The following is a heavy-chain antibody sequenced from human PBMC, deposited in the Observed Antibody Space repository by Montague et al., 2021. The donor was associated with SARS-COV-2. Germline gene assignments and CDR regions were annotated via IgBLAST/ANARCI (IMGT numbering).Heavy chain of an antibody. V-gene: IGHV3-48*03. Sequence: SLRLSCAASGFTFSNYEMNWVRQAPGKGLEWVLYISSSGSTIYYADSVKGRFTISRDPAQNSLYLQMNSLRAEDTGVYYCARDRGYGDFYYYGMDIWGQGTTVTVSS. D-gene: IGHD3-10*01. CDR2: ISSSGSTI. CDR3: ARDRGYGDFYYYGMDI. J-gene: IGHJ6*02. CDR1: GFTFSNYE.